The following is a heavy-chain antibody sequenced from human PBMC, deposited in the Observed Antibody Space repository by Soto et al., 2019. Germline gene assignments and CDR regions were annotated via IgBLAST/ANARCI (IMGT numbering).Heavy chain of an antibody. V-gene: IGHV3-23*01. J-gene: IGHJ4*01. CDR2: ISGSSGKT. CDR1: GVTFSSYA. D-gene: IGHD2-8*01. Sequence: GGSLRLSCTASGVTFSSYAMSWVRQAPGKELEWVSTISGSSGKTNYAEPVKGRFSIARENSKHTAHLLWSMPTAEAAVVYFCAGLGFVLMELYYFHQWGHGTMVTVSS. CDR3: AGLGFVLMELYYFHQ.